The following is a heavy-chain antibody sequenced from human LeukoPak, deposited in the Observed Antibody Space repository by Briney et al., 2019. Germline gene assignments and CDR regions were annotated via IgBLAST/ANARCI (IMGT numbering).Heavy chain of an antibody. CDR2: IYYSGST. Sequence: SETLSLTCAVSGGSISSSDWWSWVRQPPGKGLEWIGYIYYSGSTNYNPSLKSRVTISVDTSKNQFSLKLSSVTAADTAVYYCARAYYYDSSGYPGNYYYGMDVWGQGTTVTVSS. V-gene: IGHV4-4*02. J-gene: IGHJ6*02. D-gene: IGHD3-22*01. CDR1: GGSISSSDW. CDR3: ARAYYYDSSGYPGNYYYGMDV.